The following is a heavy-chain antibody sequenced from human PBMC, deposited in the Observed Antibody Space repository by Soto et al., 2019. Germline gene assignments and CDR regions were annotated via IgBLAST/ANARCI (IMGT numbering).Heavy chain of an antibody. CDR3: AKEGGTRGSSSLDY. V-gene: IGHV3-30*18. Sequence: QVQLVESGGGVVQPGRSLRLSCAASGFTFSSYAMHWVRQAPGKGLEWVAFISYDGSDKYYADSVKGRFTISRDNSKSTLLLQMTSLRAEDTAVHYCAKEGGTRGSSSLDYWGQGTLVTVSS. J-gene: IGHJ4*02. CDR1: GFTFSSYA. D-gene: IGHD5-18*01. CDR2: ISYDGSDK.